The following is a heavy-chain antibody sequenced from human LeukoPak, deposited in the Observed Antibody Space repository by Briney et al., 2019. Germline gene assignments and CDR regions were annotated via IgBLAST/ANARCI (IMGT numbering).Heavy chain of an antibody. Sequence: PSETLSLTCTVSGGSISSGGYYWSWIRQHPGKGLEWIGYIYYSGSTYYNPSLKSRVTISVDTSKNQFSLKLSSVTAADTAVYYCARADYDSSPDAFDIWGQGTMVTVSS. V-gene: IGHV4-31*03. J-gene: IGHJ3*02. D-gene: IGHD3-22*01. CDR2: IYYSGST. CDR1: GGSISSGGYY. CDR3: ARADYDSSPDAFDI.